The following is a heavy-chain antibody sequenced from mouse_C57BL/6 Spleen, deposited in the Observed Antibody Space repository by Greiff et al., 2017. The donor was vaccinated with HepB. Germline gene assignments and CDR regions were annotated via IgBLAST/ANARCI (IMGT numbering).Heavy chain of an antibody. CDR3: AGDYHAMDY. CDR2: INPNNGGT. J-gene: IGHJ4*01. Sequence: DVKLVESGPELVKPGASVKMSCKASGYTFTDYNMHWVKQSHGKSLEWIGYINPNNGGTSYNQKFKGKATLTVNKSSSTAYMELRSLTAEDSAVYYCAGDYHAMDYWGQGTSVTVSS. V-gene: IGHV1-22*01. CDR1: GYTFTDYN. D-gene: IGHD3-3*01.